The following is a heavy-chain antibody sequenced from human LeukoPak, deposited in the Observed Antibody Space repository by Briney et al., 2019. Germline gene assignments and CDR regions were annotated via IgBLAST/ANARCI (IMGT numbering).Heavy chain of an antibody. V-gene: IGHV1-46*01. Sequence: GASVKVSCKASGYTFTNYYIHWVRQAPGQGLEWMGLINPGGDNTDYAQNFQGRVTITADKSTSTAYMELSSLRSEDTAVYYCARGYDSSGWTLPYWGQGTLVTVSS. CDR3: ARGYDSSGWTLPY. J-gene: IGHJ4*02. CDR2: INPGGDNT. CDR1: GYTFTNYY. D-gene: IGHD3-22*01.